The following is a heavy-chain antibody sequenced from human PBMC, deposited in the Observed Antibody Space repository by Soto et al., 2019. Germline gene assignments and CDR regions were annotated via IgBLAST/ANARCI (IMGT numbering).Heavy chain of an antibody. CDR1: GFTFSSYA. V-gene: IGHV3-23*01. CDR2: ISGSGGST. Sequence: GSLRLSCAASGFTFSSYAMSWVRQAPGKGLEWVSAISGSGGSTYYADSVKGRFTISRDNSKNTLYLQMNSLKTEDTAVYYCTTGRYFDSSGYYYWGQGTLVTVSS. CDR3: TTGRYFDSSGYYY. J-gene: IGHJ4*02. D-gene: IGHD3-22*01.